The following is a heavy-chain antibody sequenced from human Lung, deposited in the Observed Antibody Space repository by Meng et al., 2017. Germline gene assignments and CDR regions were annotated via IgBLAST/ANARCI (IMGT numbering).Heavy chain of an antibody. V-gene: IGHV4/OR15-8*02. J-gene: IGHJ4*02. CDR2: IYHGGDT. Sequence: QGQVEESGPGLVKPSGTLSLTCVVSGGSISSIDWWSGVRQPPGKGLEWIGEIYHGGDTNYNPSLKSRVTIAIDRSKNQFSLKLSSVTAADTAVYYCASWIYSCGWQWGQGTLVTVSS. CDR1: GGSISSIDW. D-gene: IGHD6-19*01. CDR3: ASWIYSCGWQ.